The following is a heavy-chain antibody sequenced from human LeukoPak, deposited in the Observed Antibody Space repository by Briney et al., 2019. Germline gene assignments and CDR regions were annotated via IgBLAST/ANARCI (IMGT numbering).Heavy chain of an antibody. CDR3: ARHTAMADYYGMDV. J-gene: IGHJ6*02. D-gene: IGHD5-18*01. CDR2: IYYSGST. CDR1: GGSISSDY. V-gene: IGHV4-59*08. Sequence: SETLSLTCTVSGGSISSDYWTWIRKPAGKGLEWIGYIYYSGSTNYNPSLKSRVTISVDTSKNQFSLKLSSVTAADTAVYYCARHTAMADYYGMDVWGQGTTVTVSS.